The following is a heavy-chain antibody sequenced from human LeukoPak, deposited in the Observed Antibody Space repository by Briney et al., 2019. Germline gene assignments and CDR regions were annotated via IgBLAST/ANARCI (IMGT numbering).Heavy chain of an antibody. CDR1: GFTFSNYC. D-gene: IGHD3-3*01. CDR3: ANDNPRSAWPWDYFDH. J-gene: IGHJ4*02. Sequence: GGSLRLSCAAPGFTFSNYCRHWVRQAPGKGLEWVAFIRYDGSNKYYADFVRGRFTIAGDNSKNPLYLQMNSLKAEDTAVYYCANDNPRSAWPWDYFDHWGQGTLVPVSS. CDR2: IRYDGSNK. V-gene: IGHV3-30*02.